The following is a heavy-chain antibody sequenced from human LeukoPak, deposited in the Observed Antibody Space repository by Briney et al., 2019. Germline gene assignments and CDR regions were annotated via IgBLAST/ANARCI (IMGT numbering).Heavy chain of an antibody. J-gene: IGHJ4*02. D-gene: IGHD3-22*01. CDR3: ARDNYYDSSGEPFDY. CDR2: ISAYNGNT. CDR1: GYTFTSYG. Sequence: ASVNVSCKASGYTFTSYGISWVRQAPGQGLEWMGWISAYNGNTNYAQKLQGRVTMTTDTSTSTAYMELRSLRSDDTAVYYCARDNYYDSSGEPFDYWGQGTLVTVSS. V-gene: IGHV1-18*01.